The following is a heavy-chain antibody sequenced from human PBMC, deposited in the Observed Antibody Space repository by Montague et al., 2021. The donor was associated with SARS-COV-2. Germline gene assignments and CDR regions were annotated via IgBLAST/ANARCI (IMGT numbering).Heavy chain of an antibody. D-gene: IGHD6-13*01. CDR3: ARDVRRELVRFSGRDF. CDR1: GGSITTSSYY. CDR2: ISYSWST. J-gene: IGHJ6*02. V-gene: IGHV4-39*02. Sequence: SETLSLTCTVSGGSITTSSYYWGWIRQPPGKGLEWIGSISYSWSTYYNPSLKSRVTISVDTSKNQFSLKLSSVTAADTALYYCARDVRRELVRFSGRDFWGRGTTVTVSS.